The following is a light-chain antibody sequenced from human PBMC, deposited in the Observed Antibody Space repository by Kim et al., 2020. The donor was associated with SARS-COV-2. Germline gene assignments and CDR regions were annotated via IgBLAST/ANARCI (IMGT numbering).Light chain of an antibody. CDR3: LHYYTYPLS. CDR1: QGIRNY. J-gene: IGKJ4*01. CDR2: ATS. Sequence: ASVGDRVTITCRASQGIRNYLAWFQQKPGKVPKRLIYATSSLQSGVPSRFSGGGSGTEFTLTISSLQPEDFATYYCLHYYTYPLSFGGGTKVDIK. V-gene: IGKV1-17*03.